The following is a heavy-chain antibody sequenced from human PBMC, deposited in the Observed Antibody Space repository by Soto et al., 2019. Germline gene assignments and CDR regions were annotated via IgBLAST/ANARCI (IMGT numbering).Heavy chain of an antibody. CDR1: GYTFTSYG. CDR3: ARDPRRWCPSGYDPQVVSYYYCMDV. CDR2: ISAYNGNT. Sequence: QVQLVQSGAEVKKPGASVKVSCKASGYTFTSYGISWVRQAPGQGLEWMGWISAYNGNTNYAQKLQGRVTMTTDTSTSTAYMELRSLRSDDTDVYYGARDPRRWCPSGYDPQVVSYYYCMDVWGQGTTVTVSS. D-gene: IGHD5-12*01. J-gene: IGHJ6*02. V-gene: IGHV1-18*01.